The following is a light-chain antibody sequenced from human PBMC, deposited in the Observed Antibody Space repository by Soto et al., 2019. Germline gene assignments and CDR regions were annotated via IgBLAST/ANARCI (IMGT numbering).Light chain of an antibody. CDR2: AAS. J-gene: IGKJ4*01. CDR1: QSISTY. V-gene: IGKV1-39*01. Sequence: DIQMTQSPSSLSASVGDRVTITCRASQSISTYLNWYQQKPGEAPKLLIYAASSLQSGVPSRFTGSGSGTDFTLTINSLQPEDSATYFCQQSYNTLAFAGGTKVEIK. CDR3: QQSYNTLA.